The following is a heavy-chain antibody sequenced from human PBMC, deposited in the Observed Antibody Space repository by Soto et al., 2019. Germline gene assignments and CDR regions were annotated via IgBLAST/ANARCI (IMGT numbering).Heavy chain of an antibody. CDR2: ISAYNGNT. J-gene: IGHJ4*02. CDR1: GHTFTSYG. CDR3: ARAHYDSSGYLRFDY. Sequence: ASVKVSCKASGHTFTSYGISWVRQAPGQGLEWMGWISAYNGNTNYAQKLQGRVTMTTDTSTSTAYMELRSLRSDDTAVYYCARAHYDSSGYLRFDYWGQGTLVTVSS. V-gene: IGHV1-18*04. D-gene: IGHD3-22*01.